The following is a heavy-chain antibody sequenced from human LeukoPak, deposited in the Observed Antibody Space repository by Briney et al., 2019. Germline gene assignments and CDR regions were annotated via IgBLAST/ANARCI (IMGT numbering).Heavy chain of an antibody. V-gene: IGHV3-21*01. Sequence: GGSLRLSCAASGFTFSSYSMNWVRQAPGKGLEWVSSISSSSSYIYYADSVKGRFTISRDNAKNSLYLQMNSLRAKDTAVYYCARDGIRYMDVWGKGTTATISS. CDR1: GFTFSSYS. CDR3: ARDGIRYMDV. CDR2: ISSSSSYI. D-gene: IGHD2-15*01. J-gene: IGHJ6*03.